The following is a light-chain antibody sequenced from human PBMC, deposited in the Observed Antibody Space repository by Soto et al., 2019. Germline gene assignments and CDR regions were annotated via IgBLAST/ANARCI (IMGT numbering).Light chain of an antibody. CDR2: DAS. CDR3: QQRSNWIT. CDR1: QSVSSD. V-gene: IGKV3-11*01. J-gene: IGKJ5*01. Sequence: EIVLSQSPATLSVSPGERVTLSCRASQSVSSDLAWYHQKPGQAPRLLIYDASNRATGIPARFSGSGSGTDFTLTISSLEPEDFAVYYCQQRSNWITFGQGTRPAIK.